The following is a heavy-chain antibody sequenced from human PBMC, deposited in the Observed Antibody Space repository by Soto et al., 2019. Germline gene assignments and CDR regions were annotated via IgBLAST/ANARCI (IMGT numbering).Heavy chain of an antibody. CDR2: IYYSGST. J-gene: IGHJ6*02. D-gene: IGHD3-10*01. V-gene: IGHV4-30-4*01. CDR3: ARDRAAYGSGSALSYYYGMDV. Sequence: LSLTCTVSGGSISSGDYYWSWIRQPPGKGLEWIGYIYYSGSTYYNPSLKSRVTISVDTSKNQFSLKLSSVTAADTAVYYCARDRAAYGSGSALSYYYGMDVWGQGTTVTVSS. CDR1: GGSISSGDYY.